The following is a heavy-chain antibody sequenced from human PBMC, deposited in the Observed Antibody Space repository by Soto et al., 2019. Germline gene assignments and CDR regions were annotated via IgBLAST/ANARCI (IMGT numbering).Heavy chain of an antibody. CDR3: ARLHLFTIPPYHYYIDV. J-gene: IGHJ6*03. V-gene: IGHV4-39*01. CDR1: GGSISSSSYY. Sequence: PSETLSLTCTVSGGSISSSSYYWGWIRQPPGKGLEWIGSIYYSGSTYYNPSLTSRVTISVDTSKNQFSLKLSSVTAADTAVYYCARLHLFTIPPYHYYIDVSGKGTTVPVSS. D-gene: IGHD3-3*01. CDR2: IYYSGST.